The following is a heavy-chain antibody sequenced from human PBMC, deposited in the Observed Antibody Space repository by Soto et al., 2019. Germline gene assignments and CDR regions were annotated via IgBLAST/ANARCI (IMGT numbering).Heavy chain of an antibody. CDR3: ARMYGGYAPFDY. V-gene: IGHV4-39*01. CDR2: IYYSGST. CDR1: GGSISSSSYY. D-gene: IGHD5-12*01. Sequence: SETLSLTCTVSGGSISSSSYYWGWIRQPPGKGLEWIGSIYYSGSTYYNPSLKSRVTISVDTSKNQFSLKLSSVTAADTAVYYCARMYGGYAPFDYWGQGTLVTVS. J-gene: IGHJ4*02.